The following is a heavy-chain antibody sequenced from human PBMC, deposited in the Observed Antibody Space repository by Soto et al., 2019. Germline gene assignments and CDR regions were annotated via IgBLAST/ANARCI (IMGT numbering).Heavy chain of an antibody. V-gene: IGHV4-59*01. CDR2: IDYRGST. Sequence: SETLSLTCTVSCGSISSYYWSWIRQPPGKGLEGIGYIDYRGSTNYNPSLKIRVPISVDTSKNQFSLKLSSVTAADTAVYYCASSYYDILTGPLDYWGQGTLVTVSS. CDR3: ASSYYDILTGPLDY. D-gene: IGHD3-9*01. CDR1: CGSISSYY. J-gene: IGHJ4*02.